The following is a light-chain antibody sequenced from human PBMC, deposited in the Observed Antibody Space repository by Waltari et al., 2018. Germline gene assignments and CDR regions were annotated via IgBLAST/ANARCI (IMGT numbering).Light chain of an antibody. CDR1: SSDVGTYHS. V-gene: IGLV2-14*02. CDR3: SSYTGWIYV. J-gene: IGLJ1*01. Sequence: QSALTQPASVSGSPGQSITISCTGTSSDVGTYHSFSWDQQHPGKGPKLIIYEVNKRSSGVSNRVSGSKSGNTASLTISGLQTEDEADYYCSSYTGWIYVFGSGTKVTVL. CDR2: EVN.